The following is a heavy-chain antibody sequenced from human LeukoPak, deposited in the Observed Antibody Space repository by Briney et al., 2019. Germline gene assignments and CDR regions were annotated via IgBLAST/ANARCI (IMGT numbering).Heavy chain of an antibody. J-gene: IGHJ4*02. V-gene: IGHV1-2*02. Sequence: ASVKVSCTASGYSFTDYYMQGVRQAPGQGLEWMGWINPFNGGTNYAQRFQGRVTMTRDTSINTAYVDLNRLTSDDTGVYYCAITTTTGATRRLDSWGQGTLVTVSS. CDR2: INPFNGGT. D-gene: IGHD1-1*01. CDR1: GYSFTDYY. CDR3: AITTTTGATRRLDS.